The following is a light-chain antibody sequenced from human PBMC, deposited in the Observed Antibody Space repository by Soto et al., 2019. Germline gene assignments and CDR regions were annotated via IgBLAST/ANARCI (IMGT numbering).Light chain of an antibody. J-gene: IGKJ1*01. CDR1: QSISSY. CDR3: QQSYSTLTWT. Sequence: DIQMTQSPSSLSASVGDRVTITGRASQSISSYLNWYQQKPGKAPKLLIYAASSLQSGVPSRFSGSGSGTDFTLTISSLQPEDFATYYCQQSYSTLTWTFGQGTKVEIK. V-gene: IGKV1-39*01. CDR2: AAS.